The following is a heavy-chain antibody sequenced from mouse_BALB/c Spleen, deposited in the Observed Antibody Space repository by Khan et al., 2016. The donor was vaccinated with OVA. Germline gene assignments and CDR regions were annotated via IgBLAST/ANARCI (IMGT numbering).Heavy chain of an antibody. Sequence: EVELVESGPGLVKPSQSLSLTCTVTGYSITSDYAWNWIRQSPGNKLEWMGYISYSGSTSYNPSLRSRISITRDTSKNQFFLQLNSVTTEDTATFYCARQNYYGYAVDYWGQGTSVTVSA. CDR2: ISYSGST. CDR1: GYSITSDYA. J-gene: IGHJ4*01. CDR3: ARQNYYGYAVDY. D-gene: IGHD1-1*01. V-gene: IGHV3-2*02.